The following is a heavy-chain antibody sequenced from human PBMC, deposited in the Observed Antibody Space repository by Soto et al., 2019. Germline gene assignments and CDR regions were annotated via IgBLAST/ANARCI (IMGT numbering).Heavy chain of an antibody. Sequence: ASVKVSCKASGYTFTSYAMHWGRQAPGQRLEWMGWINAGNGNTKYSQKFQGRVTITRDTSASTAYMELSSLRSEDTAVYYCARGGGWYVWFDPWGQGTLVTVSS. CDR2: INAGNGNT. V-gene: IGHV1-3*01. J-gene: IGHJ5*02. CDR3: ARGGGWYVWFDP. D-gene: IGHD6-19*01. CDR1: GYTFTSYA.